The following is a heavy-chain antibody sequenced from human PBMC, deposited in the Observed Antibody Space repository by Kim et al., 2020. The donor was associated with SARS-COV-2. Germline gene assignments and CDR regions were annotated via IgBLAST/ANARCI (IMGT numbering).Heavy chain of an antibody. CDR3: AKHKGNRGVRYDGLDV. J-gene: IGHJ6*02. CDR1: GFNFSIYS. D-gene: IGHD3-10*01. Sequence: GGSLRLSCATSGFNFSIYSMDWVRQAPGKGLEWVSSISITSSYIHYSDSLKGRITVSRDNARNSLFLQLSSLRTEDTAVYYCAKHKGNRGVRYDGLDVWGQGTMVTVSS. CDR2: ISITSSYI. V-gene: IGHV3-21*01.